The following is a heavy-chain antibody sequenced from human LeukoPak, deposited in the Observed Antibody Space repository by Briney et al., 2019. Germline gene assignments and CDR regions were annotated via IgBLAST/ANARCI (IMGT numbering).Heavy chain of an antibody. CDR3: ARAPSVGATSYFDY. CDR1: GGSISSYY. J-gene: IGHJ4*02. V-gene: IGHV4-59*01. CDR2: IYYSGST. Sequence: SETLSLTCTVSGGSISSYYWSWIRQPPAKGLEWIGYIYYSGSTNYNPSLKSRVTISVDTSKNQFSLKLSSVTAADTAVYYCARAPSVGATSYFDYWGQGTLVTVSS. D-gene: IGHD1-26*01.